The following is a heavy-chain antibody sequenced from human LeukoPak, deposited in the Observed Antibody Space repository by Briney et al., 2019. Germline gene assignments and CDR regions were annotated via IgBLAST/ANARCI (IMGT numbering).Heavy chain of an antibody. CDR3: ARVTTRRVAGTSGIPRYFDY. J-gene: IGHJ4*02. CDR1: GFTFSSYS. CDR2: ISSSSSYI. Sequence: NPGGSLRLSCAASGFTFSSYSMNWVRQAPGKGLEWVSSISSSSSYIYYADSVKGRFTISRDNAKNSLYLQMNSLRAEDTAVYYCARVTTRRVAGTSGIPRYFDYWGQGTLVTVSS. V-gene: IGHV3-21*01. D-gene: IGHD6-19*01.